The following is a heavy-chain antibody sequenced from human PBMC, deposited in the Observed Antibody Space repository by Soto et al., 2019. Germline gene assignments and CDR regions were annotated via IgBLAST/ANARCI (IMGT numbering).Heavy chain of an antibody. CDR1: GFTFSSYA. CDR3: VSSGSTPSDY. CDR2: ISGSGGST. V-gene: IGHV3-23*01. D-gene: IGHD3-22*01. Sequence: GGSLRLSCAASGFTFSSYAMSWSRQAPGNGLEWVSAISGSGGSTYYADSVKCRFTISRDNSKNTLYLQMNSLRAEDTAVYYCVSSGSTPSDYWGQGTLVTVSS. J-gene: IGHJ4*02.